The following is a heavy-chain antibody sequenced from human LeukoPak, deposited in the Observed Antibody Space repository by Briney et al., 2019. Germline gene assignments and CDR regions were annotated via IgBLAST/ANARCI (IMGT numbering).Heavy chain of an antibody. CDR1: GFTFSSYD. Sequence: GSLRLSCSASGFTFSSYDMHWVRQATGKGLEWVSAIGTAGDTYYPGSVKGRFTISRENDKNSLYLQMNSLRAGDTSVYYCARGARYDSSGLDYWGQGTLVTVSS. CDR3: ARGARYDSSGLDY. J-gene: IGHJ4*02. CDR2: IGTAGDT. D-gene: IGHD3-22*01. V-gene: IGHV3-13*01.